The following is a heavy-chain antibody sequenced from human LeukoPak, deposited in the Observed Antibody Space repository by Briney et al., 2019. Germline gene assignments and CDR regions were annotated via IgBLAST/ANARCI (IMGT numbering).Heavy chain of an antibody. Sequence: GGSLRLSCAASGFTFDDYAMHWVRQAPGKGLEWVSGISWNSGSIGCADSVKGRFTISRDNAKNSLYLQMNSLRAEDTALYYCAKDRSSGLASSAFDIWGQGTMVTVSS. CDR1: GFTFDDYA. J-gene: IGHJ3*02. CDR3: AKDRSSGLASSAFDI. D-gene: IGHD3-22*01. V-gene: IGHV3-9*01. CDR2: ISWNSGSI.